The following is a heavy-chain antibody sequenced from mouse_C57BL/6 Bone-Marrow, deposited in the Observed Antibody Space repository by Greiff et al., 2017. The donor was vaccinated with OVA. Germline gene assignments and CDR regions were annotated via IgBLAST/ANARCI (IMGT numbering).Heavy chain of an antibody. D-gene: IGHD1-1*01. CDR2: IDPSDSYT. J-gene: IGHJ4*01. CDR1: GYTFTSYW. V-gene: IGHV1-69*01. CDR3: ARSPPFITTVVGAMDY. Sequence: QVQLQQPGTELVMPGASVKLSCKASGYTFTSYWMHWVKQRPGQGLEWIGEIDPSDSYTNYNQKFKGKSTLTVDKSSSTAYMQLSSLTSEDSAVYYCARSPPFITTVVGAMDYWGQGTSVTVSS.